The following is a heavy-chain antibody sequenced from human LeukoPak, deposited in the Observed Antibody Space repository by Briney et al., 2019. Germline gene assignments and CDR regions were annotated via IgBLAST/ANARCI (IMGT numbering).Heavy chain of an antibody. CDR1: GYFISSGYY. CDR2: IYYSGST. J-gene: IGHJ4*02. D-gene: IGHD2-15*01. Sequence: PSETLSLTCTVSGYFISSGYYWGWIRQPPGKGLEWIGYIYYSGSTNYNPSLKSRVTISVDTSKNQFSLKLSSVTAADTAVYYCARQFRVAQFDYWGQGTLVTVSS. CDR3: ARQFRVAQFDY. V-gene: IGHV4-38-2*02.